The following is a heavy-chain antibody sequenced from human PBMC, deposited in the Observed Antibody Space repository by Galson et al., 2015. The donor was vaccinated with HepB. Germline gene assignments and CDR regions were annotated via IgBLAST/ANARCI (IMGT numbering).Heavy chain of an antibody. CDR2: ISYDGSNK. CDR3: ARVLQKQQLGPFDY. V-gene: IGHV3-30-3*01. D-gene: IGHD6-13*01. CDR1: GFTFSSYA. J-gene: IGHJ4*02. Sequence: SLRLSCAASGFTFSSYAMHWVRQAPGKGLEWVAVISYDGSNKYYADSVKGRFTISRDNSKNTLYLQMNSLRAEDTAVYYCARVLQKQQLGPFDYWGQGTLVTVSS.